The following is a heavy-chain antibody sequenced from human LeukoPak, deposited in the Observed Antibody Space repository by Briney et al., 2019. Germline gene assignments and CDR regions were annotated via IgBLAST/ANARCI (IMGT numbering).Heavy chain of an antibody. D-gene: IGHD4-23*01. CDR1: GFIFRSYA. J-gene: IGHJ4*02. CDR2: ITGSGGST. Sequence: GGSLRLSCVASGFIFRSYAMSWVRQGPVKGLEWVSTITGSGGSTYCADSVKGRFTISRDNAKNSLYLQMNSLRDEDTAVYYCASRYGGNSRFFDYWGQGTLVTVSS. CDR3: ASRYGGNSRFFDY. V-gene: IGHV3-23*01.